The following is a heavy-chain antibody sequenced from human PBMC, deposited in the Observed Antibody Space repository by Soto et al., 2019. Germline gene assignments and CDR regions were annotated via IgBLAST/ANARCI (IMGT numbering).Heavy chain of an antibody. CDR2: ISSSSSTI. Sequence: GGSLRLSCAASGFTFSSYSMNWVRQAPGKGLEWVSYISSSSSTIYYADSVKGRFTISRDNAKNSLYLQMNSLRDEDTAVYYCASLYYDFWSETADAFDIWGQGTMVTVSS. V-gene: IGHV3-48*02. CDR3: ASLYYDFWSETADAFDI. J-gene: IGHJ3*02. CDR1: GFTFSSYS. D-gene: IGHD3-3*01.